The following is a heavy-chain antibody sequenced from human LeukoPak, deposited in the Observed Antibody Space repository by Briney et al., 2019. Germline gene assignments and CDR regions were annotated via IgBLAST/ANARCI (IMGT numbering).Heavy chain of an antibody. Sequence: ETLSLTCAVSGASISSSNWWSWVRQSPGKGLEWVGRIKSKTDGGTTDYAAPVKGRFTISRDDSKNTLYLQMNSLKTEDTAVYYCTTDDLDYWGQGTLVTVSS. CDR1: GASISSSNW. J-gene: IGHJ4*02. CDR2: IKSKTDGGTT. CDR3: TTDDLDY. V-gene: IGHV3-15*01.